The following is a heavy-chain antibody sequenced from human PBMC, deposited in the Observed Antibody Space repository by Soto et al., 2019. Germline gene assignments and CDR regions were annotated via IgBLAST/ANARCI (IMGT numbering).Heavy chain of an antibody. CDR1: GYTFTSYY. Sequence: VASVKVSCKASGYTFTSYYMHWVRQAPGQGLEWMGIINPSGGSTSYAQKFQGRVTMTRDTSTSTVYMELSSLRSEDTAVYYCARDGGIAAAHNWFDPWGQGTLVTVSS. D-gene: IGHD6-13*01. CDR2: INPSGGST. J-gene: IGHJ5*02. V-gene: IGHV1-46*01. CDR3: ARDGGIAAAHNWFDP.